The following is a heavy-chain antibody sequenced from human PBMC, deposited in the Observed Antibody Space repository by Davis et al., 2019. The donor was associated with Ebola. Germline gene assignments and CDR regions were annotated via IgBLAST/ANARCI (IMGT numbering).Heavy chain of an antibody. V-gene: IGHV5-51*01. J-gene: IGHJ3*02. D-gene: IGHD1-20*01. CDR2: IYTGDSDT. CDR1: GNSFNTHW. Sequence: PGGSLRLSCKDSGNSFNTHWIGWVRQMPGKGLEWMGIIYTGDSDTRYSPSFRGQVTISADKSIRTAYLQWSGLKASDTAMYYCASLRRTITGMDDAFDIWGQGTMVTVSS. CDR3: ASLRRTITGMDDAFDI.